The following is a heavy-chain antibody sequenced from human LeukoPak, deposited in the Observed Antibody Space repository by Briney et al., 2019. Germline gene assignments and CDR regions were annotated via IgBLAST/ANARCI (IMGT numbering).Heavy chain of an antibody. CDR1: GGTFSSYA. D-gene: IGHD5-18*01. Sequence: SVKVSCKASGGTFSSYAISWVRQAPGQGLEWMGGIIPIFGTANYAQKFQGRVTITTDESTSTAYMELSSLRSEDTAVYYCARSSYSYGSDFDYWGQGNLVTVSS. J-gene: IGHJ4*02. CDR3: ARSSYSYGSDFDY. V-gene: IGHV1-69*05. CDR2: IIPIFGTA.